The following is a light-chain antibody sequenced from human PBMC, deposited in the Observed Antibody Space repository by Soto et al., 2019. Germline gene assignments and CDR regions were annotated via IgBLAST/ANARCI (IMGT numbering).Light chain of an antibody. Sequence: EIXMTQSPATLSVSPGERATLSCRASQSVSSNLAWYQQKPGQAPRLLIYGASTRATGIPARFSGSGSGTEFTLTISSLQSEDFAVYYCQQYNNWPQTFGGGTKVDIK. CDR1: QSVSSN. CDR3: QQYNNWPQT. V-gene: IGKV3-15*01. CDR2: GAS. J-gene: IGKJ4*01.